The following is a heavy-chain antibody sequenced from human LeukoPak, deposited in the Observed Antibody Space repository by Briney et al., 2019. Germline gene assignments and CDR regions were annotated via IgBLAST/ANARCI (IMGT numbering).Heavy chain of an antibody. J-gene: IGHJ4*02. Sequence: SETLSLTCTVPGGSLSSYYWSWIRQPPGKGLEWIGYIYYSGSTNYNPSLKSRVTISLDTSTNQFSLKLSSVTAADAAVYYCARETAVAGELYDSWGQGTLVTVSS. CDR3: ARETAVAGELYDS. CDR2: IYYSGST. V-gene: IGHV4-59*01. D-gene: IGHD6-19*01. CDR1: GGSLSSYY.